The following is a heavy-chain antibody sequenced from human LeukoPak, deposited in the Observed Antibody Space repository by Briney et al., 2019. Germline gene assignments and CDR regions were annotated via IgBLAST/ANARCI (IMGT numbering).Heavy chain of an antibody. J-gene: IGHJ4*02. D-gene: IGHD4/OR15-4a*01. Sequence: GGSLRLSCAASGFTFSNFGMSWVRQAPGKGLEWVSVISGSGGSTYYADSVKGRFTISRDNSKNTLYLQMNSLRAEDTAVYYCARRAGAYSHPYDYWGQGTLVTVSS. CDR2: ISGSGGST. V-gene: IGHV3-23*01. CDR3: ARRAGAYSHPYDY. CDR1: GFTFSNFG.